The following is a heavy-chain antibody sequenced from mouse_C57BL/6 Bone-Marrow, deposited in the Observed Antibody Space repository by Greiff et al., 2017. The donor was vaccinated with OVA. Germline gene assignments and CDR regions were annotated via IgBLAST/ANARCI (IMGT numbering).Heavy chain of an antibody. V-gene: IGHV1-64*01. D-gene: IGHD1-2*01. J-gene: IGHJ2*01. CDR1: GYTFTSYW. CDR3: FITTVKGY. CDR2: IHPNSGSN. Sequence: QVQLQQPGAELVKPGASVKLSCKASGYTFTSYWMHWVKQRPGQGLEWIGMIHPNSGSNNYNETFKSKATLTVDKSSSTAYMQLSSLTSEDTAVYDCFITTVKGYWGQGTTLTVSS.